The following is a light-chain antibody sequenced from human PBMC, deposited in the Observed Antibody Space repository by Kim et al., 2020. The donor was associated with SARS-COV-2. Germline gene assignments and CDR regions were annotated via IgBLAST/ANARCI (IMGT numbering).Light chain of an antibody. V-gene: IGKV1-33*01. Sequence: DIQMTQSPSSLSASVGDRVTITCQASQDISNYLNWYQQKPGKAPKLLIYDASNLETGVPSRFSGSGSGTDFTFTISSLQPEDIATYYCQQYDNPSITFGGGTKVDIK. J-gene: IGKJ4*01. CDR2: DAS. CDR3: QQYDNPSIT. CDR1: QDISNY.